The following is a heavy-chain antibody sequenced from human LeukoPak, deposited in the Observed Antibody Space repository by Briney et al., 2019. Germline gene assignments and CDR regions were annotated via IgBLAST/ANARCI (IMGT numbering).Heavy chain of an antibody. Sequence: ASVKVSCKASGGTFSSYAISWVRQAPGQGLDWMGGIIPIFGTANYAQKFQGRVTITADESTSTAYMELSSLRSEDTAVYYCARDKGYNWNYPYFDYWGQGTLVTVSS. CDR1: GGTFSSYA. CDR3: ARDKGYNWNYPYFDY. CDR2: IIPIFGTA. J-gene: IGHJ4*02. D-gene: IGHD1-7*01. V-gene: IGHV1-69*13.